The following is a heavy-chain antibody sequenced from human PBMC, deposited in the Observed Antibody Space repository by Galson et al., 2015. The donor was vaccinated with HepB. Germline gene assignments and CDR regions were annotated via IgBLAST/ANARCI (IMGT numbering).Heavy chain of an antibody. V-gene: IGHV3-30-3*01. J-gene: IGHJ4*02. CDR1: GFSFSNYA. CDR2: ISDDGDNE. CDR3: ARDGPLGYCSSGTCYWNYFDL. Sequence: SLRLSCAASGFSFSNYAMHWVRQAPGKGLEWVALISDDGDNEYDAESVRGRFTISRDNSKDTLYLQMNSLKSEDTAVYYCARDGPLGYCSSGTCYWNYFDLWGQGTLVTVSS. D-gene: IGHD2-15*01.